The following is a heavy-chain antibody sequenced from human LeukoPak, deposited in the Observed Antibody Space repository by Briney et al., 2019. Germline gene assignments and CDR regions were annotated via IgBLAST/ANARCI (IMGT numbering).Heavy chain of an antibody. CDR1: GFTFSSYT. V-gene: IGHV3-21*03. J-gene: IGHJ4*02. CDR2: IISSGSYI. CDR3: ERDFGGYCSSSNCYRGYLDY. D-gene: IGHD2-2*01. Sequence: GGSLRLSCAASGFTFSSYTINWVRQAPGKGLEWVSSIISSGSYIYYADSVKGRFTSARDNAKNSLYLQMNSMRAEDTAVYYCERDFGGYCSSSNCYRGYLDYWGQGTLVTVSS.